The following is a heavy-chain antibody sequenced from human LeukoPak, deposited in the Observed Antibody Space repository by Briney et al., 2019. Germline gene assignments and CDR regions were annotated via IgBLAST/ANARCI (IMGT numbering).Heavy chain of an antibody. J-gene: IGHJ4*02. CDR3: ARVGRNGWDFDH. V-gene: IGHV3-7*01. CDR1: GFTFSASW. Sequence: GGSLRLSCAASGFTFSASWMTWVRQAPGKGLEWVTIINEGGGLTFYVDSVKGRFIISRDNSKNSLSLQMSTLRVEDTAMYYCARVGRNGWDFDHWGQGTLVTVSS. CDR2: INEGGGLT. D-gene: IGHD6-19*01.